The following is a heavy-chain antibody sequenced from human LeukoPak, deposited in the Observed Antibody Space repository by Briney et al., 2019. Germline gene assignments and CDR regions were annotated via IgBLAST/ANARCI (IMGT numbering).Heavy chain of an antibody. D-gene: IGHD6-13*01. CDR2: IYYSVRT. V-gene: IGHV4-39*01. Sequence: SETLSLTCTVSGGSISSSSYYWGWIRQPPGKGLEWIGSIYYSVRTYYNPSLKSRVTISVDTSKNQFSLKLSSVTAADTAVYYCASLIAAALRGAFDIRGQGTMVTVSS. CDR3: ASLIAAALRGAFDI. CDR1: GGSISSSSYY. J-gene: IGHJ3*02.